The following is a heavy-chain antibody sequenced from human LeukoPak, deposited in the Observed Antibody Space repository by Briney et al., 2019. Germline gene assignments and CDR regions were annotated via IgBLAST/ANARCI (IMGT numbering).Heavy chain of an antibody. CDR2: ISGSGSGGST. CDR3: AKSGYNRFDY. D-gene: IGHD5-24*01. Sequence: PGGSLRLSCAASGFTFSSSAMSWVRQAPGKGLEWVSGISGSGSGGSTYYADSVKGRFTTSRDNSKNTLYLQMNSLIAEDTAVYYCAKSGYNRFDYWGQGTRVTVSS. J-gene: IGHJ4*02. V-gene: IGHV3-23*01. CDR1: GFTFSSSA.